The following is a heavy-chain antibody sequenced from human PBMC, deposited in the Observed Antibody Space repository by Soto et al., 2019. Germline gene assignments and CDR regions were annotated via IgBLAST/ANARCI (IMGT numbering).Heavy chain of an antibody. CDR3: AKDQYSSSPEHYYYYYGMDV. Sequence: PGGSLRLSCAASGFTFSSYGMHWFRQAPGKGLEWVAVISYDGSNKYYADSVKGRFTISRDNSKNTLYLQMNSLRAEDTAVYYCAKDQYSSSPEHYYYYYGMDVWGQGTTVTVSS. V-gene: IGHV3-30*18. CDR2: ISYDGSNK. J-gene: IGHJ6*02. D-gene: IGHD6-6*01. CDR1: GFTFSSYG.